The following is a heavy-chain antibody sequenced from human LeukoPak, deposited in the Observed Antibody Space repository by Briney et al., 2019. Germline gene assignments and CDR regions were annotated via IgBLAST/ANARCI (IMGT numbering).Heavy chain of an antibody. D-gene: IGHD3-10*01. V-gene: IGHV3-9*01. J-gene: IGHJ4*02. CDR3: ARDTRLGDYYGSEGLY. CDR1: GFTFDDYA. CDR2: INWNSNNI. Sequence: PGGSLRLSCAASGFTFDDYAMHWVRQAPGKGLEWVSGINWNSNNIDYADSVQGRFTISRDNAKNSLYLQMNSLRAEDTAVYYCARDTRLGDYYGSEGLYWGQGTLVTVSS.